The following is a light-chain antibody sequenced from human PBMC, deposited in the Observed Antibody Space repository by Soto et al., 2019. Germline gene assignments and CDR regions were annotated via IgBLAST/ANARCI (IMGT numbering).Light chain of an antibody. CDR1: SSNIGSDT. CDR2: TNN. V-gene: IGLV1-44*01. CDR3: ASWDDSLNGYV. J-gene: IGLJ1*01. Sequence: QSVLTQPPSASGTPGQRVTISCSGGSSNIGSDTVNWYQHLPGTAPKLLIYTNNQRPSGVPDRFSGSKSGTSASLTIIELQSEDEAEYYCASWDDSLNGYVFGTGTKVTVL.